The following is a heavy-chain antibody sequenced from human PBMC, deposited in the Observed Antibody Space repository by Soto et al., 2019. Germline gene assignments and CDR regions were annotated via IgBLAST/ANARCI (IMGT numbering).Heavy chain of an antibody. D-gene: IGHD3-3*01. Sequence: SETLSLTCTVSGGSISSSSYYWGWIRQPPGKGLEWIGSIYYSGSTYYNPSLKSRVTISVDTSKNQFSLKLSSVTAADTAVYYCARITIFGVVIISNWFDPWGQGTLVTVSS. J-gene: IGHJ5*02. CDR2: IYYSGST. CDR3: ARITIFGVVIISNWFDP. V-gene: IGHV4-39*01. CDR1: GGSISSSSYY.